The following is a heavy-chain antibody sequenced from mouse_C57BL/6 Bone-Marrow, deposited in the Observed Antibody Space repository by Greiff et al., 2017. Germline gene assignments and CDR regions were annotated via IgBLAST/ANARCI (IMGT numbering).Heavy chain of an antibody. Sequence: VMLVESGAELVRPGASVKLSCKASGYTFTDYYINWVKQRPGQGLEWIARIYPGSGNTYYNEKFKGKATLTAEKSSSTAYMQLSSLTSEDSAVYFCARAGYYGPFAYWGQGTLVTVSA. CDR3: ARAGYYGPFAY. V-gene: IGHV1-76*01. CDR1: GYTFTDYY. J-gene: IGHJ3*01. CDR2: IYPGSGNT. D-gene: IGHD1-1*01.